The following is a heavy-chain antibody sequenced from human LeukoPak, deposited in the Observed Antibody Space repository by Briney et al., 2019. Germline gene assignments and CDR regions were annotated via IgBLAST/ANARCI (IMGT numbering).Heavy chain of an antibody. J-gene: IGHJ4*02. D-gene: IGHD6-19*01. V-gene: IGHV3-15*01. Sequence: GGSLRLSCAASGFIFSHAWMTWVRQAPGKGLEWIGRIQSETAGATTDYAAPVKGRFTISRDDSKNMLYLQMNSLKNEDTAVYYCTTSPQWLENWGQGTLVTVSP. CDR3: TTSPQWLEN. CDR1: GFIFSHAW. CDR2: IQSETAGATT.